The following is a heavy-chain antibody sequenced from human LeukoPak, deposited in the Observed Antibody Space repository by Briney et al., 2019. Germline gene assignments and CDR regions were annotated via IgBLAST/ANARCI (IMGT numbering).Heavy chain of an antibody. J-gene: IGHJ3*01. CDR2: INPNSGGT. D-gene: IGHD6-19*01. Sequence: GASVKVSCKGSGFIFTGYYMHWVRQAPGQGLEWMGWINPNSGGTKYAQKFQGRVTMTRDTSTSTAYMDLSRLRSDDTAVYYCARDHPSSSGWHDRVEAFDLWGQGTTVTVSS. CDR3: ARDHPSSSGWHDRVEAFDL. V-gene: IGHV1-2*02. CDR1: GFIFTGYY.